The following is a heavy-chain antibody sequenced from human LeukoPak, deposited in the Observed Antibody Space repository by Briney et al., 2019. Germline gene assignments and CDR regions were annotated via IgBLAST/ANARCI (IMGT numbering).Heavy chain of an antibody. V-gene: IGHV4-30-2*01. CDR1: GGSISSGGYS. CDR3: ARKAPRMTFRY. CDR2: IYHSGST. Sequence: SETLSLTCAVSGGSISSGGYSWSWIRQPPGKGLEWIGYIYHSGSTYYNPSLKSRVTTSVDRSKNQFSLKLSSVTAADTAVYYCARKAPRMTFRYWGQGTLVTVSS. D-gene: IGHD2-8*01. J-gene: IGHJ4*02.